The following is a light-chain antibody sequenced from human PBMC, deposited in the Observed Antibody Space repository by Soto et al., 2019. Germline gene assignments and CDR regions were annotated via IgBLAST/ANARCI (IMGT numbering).Light chain of an antibody. CDR2: WAS. CDR3: HQYNSWPLT. CDR1: DSVLYSSNNKNY. J-gene: IGKJ4*01. V-gene: IGKV4-1*01. Sequence: DIVITQSPESLAVSLFESATINCKSSDSVLYSSNNKNYLAWYQQKPGQPPKLLIYWASTRESGVPDRFSGSGSGTDFTLTISSLQSEDFAVYYCHQYNSWPLTFGGGTKVDIK.